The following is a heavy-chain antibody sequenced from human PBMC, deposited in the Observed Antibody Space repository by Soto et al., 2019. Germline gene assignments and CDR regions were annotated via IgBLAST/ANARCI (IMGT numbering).Heavy chain of an antibody. Sequence: GGSLRLSCAASGFTFSSYSMNWVRQAPGKGLEWVSSISSSSSYIYYADSVKGRFTISRDNAKNSLYLQMNSLRAEGTAVYYCARDKGLGLSHYYYGMDVWGQGTTVTVSS. CDR3: ARDKGLGLSHYYYGMDV. V-gene: IGHV3-21*01. J-gene: IGHJ6*02. CDR1: GFTFSSYS. CDR2: ISSSSSYI.